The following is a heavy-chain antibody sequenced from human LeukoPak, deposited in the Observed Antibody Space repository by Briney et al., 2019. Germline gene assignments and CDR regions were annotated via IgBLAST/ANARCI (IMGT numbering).Heavy chain of an antibody. CDR1: GFTFRDYA. CDR2: IGSRGSSI. D-gene: IGHD2-15*01. CDR3: ARVGGCSGGSCYATQGDAFDI. Sequence: PGGSLRLSCAASGFTFRDYAMSWVRQAPGKGLEWVSYIGSRGSSIYYADSVKGRFTISRDNAKNSLYLQMNSLRAEDTAVYYCARVGGCSGGSCYATQGDAFDIWGQGTMVTVSS. V-gene: IGHV3-21*01. J-gene: IGHJ3*02.